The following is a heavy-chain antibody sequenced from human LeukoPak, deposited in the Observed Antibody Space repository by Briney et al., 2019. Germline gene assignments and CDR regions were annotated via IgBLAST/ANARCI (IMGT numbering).Heavy chain of an antibody. J-gene: IGHJ4*02. Sequence: ASVTVSCKASGYTVTTYYMHWVRQAPGQGREWMGIISPSGGSTTYAQKFQGRVTMTRDTSTSTVYMELSSLRSDDTAVYYCARYHGSGSYCDYWGRGTLLTVSS. CDR2: ISPSGGST. D-gene: IGHD3-10*01. V-gene: IGHV1-46*01. CDR3: ARYHGSGSYCDY. CDR1: GYTVTTYY.